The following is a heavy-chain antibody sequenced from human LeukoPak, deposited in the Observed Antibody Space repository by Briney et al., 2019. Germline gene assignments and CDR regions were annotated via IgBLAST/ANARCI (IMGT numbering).Heavy chain of an antibody. D-gene: IGHD5-12*01. CDR2: IRYDGSNK. CDR3: AREGGYSGYASGGSFDY. Sequence: PGGSLRLSCAASGFRFSTYWMSWVRQAPGKGLEWVAFIRYDGSNKYYADSVKGRFTFSRDNSKNTLYLQMNSLRAEDTAVYYCAREGGYSGYASGGSFDYWGQGTLVTVSS. J-gene: IGHJ4*02. CDR1: GFRFSTYW. V-gene: IGHV3-30*02.